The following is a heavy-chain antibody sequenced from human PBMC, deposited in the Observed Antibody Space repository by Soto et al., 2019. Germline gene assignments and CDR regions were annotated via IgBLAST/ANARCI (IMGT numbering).Heavy chain of an antibody. J-gene: IGHJ4*02. CDR1: DGSVSNSNYY. D-gene: IGHD2-8*01. CDR2: VYYRGRS. Sequence: SETLSLTCTVSDGSVSNSNYYWGWIRQSPGKGLEWIGSVYYRGRSYSKSSVKSRVTISVDTSKNQSSLNLNSVTASDTAVYYCVSQRTSVLTQAYFDYWGPGALVTVSS. CDR3: VSQRTSVLTQAYFDY. V-gene: IGHV4-39*01.